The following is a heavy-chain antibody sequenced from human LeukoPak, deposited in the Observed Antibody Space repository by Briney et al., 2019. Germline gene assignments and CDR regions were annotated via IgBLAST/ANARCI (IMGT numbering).Heavy chain of an antibody. CDR3: ARDRERRITMVRGPTPGGFDP. CDR1: GGSISSSSYY. D-gene: IGHD3-10*01. Sequence: SETLSLTRTVSGGSISSSSYYWGWIRQPPGKGLEWIGSIYYSGSTYYNPSLKSRVTISVDTSKNQFSLKLSSVTAADTAVYYCARDRERRITMVRGPTPGGFDPWGQGTLVTVSS. V-gene: IGHV4-39*07. CDR2: IYYSGST. J-gene: IGHJ5*02.